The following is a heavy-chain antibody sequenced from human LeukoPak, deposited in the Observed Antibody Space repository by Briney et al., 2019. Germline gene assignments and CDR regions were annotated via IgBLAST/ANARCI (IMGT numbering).Heavy chain of an antibody. D-gene: IGHD3-22*01. V-gene: IGHV4-34*01. Sequence: SETLSLTCAVYGGSFSGYYWSWIRQPPGKGLEWIGEINHSGSTNYNPSLKSRVTISVDTSKNQFSLKLSSVTAADTAVYYCARFAPRRAYYYDSSGKPNALDYWGQGNLVTVSS. J-gene: IGHJ4*02. CDR2: INHSGST. CDR3: ARFAPRRAYYYDSSGKPNALDY. CDR1: GGSFSGYY.